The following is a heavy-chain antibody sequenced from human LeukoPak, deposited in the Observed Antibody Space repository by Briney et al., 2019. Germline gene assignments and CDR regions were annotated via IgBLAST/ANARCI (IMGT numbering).Heavy chain of an antibody. D-gene: IGHD6-13*01. CDR2: IYYSGST. Sequence: SETLSLTCTVSGGSISSSSYYWGWIRQPPGKGLEWIGSIYYSGSTYYNPSLKSRVTISVDTSKNQFSLKLSSVTAADTAVYYCARDQAANLDYWGQGTLVTVSS. V-gene: IGHV4-39*07. CDR3: ARDQAANLDY. J-gene: IGHJ4*02. CDR1: GGSISSSSYY.